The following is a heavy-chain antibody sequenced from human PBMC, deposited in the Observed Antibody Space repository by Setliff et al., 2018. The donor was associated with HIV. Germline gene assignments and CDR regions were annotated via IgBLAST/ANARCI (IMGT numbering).Heavy chain of an antibody. CDR3: ARDLHILYTNSGGGFDY. CDR1: GFTFSSYT. J-gene: IGHJ4*02. D-gene: IGHD6-6*01. CDR2: ISHSGSPI. V-gene: IGHV3-21*01. Sequence: SLRLSCAASGFTFSSYTMNWVRQAPGKGLEWVSSISHSGSPIYYADSVKGRFTISRDNAKNSLYLQMNSLRVEDTAVYYCARDLHILYTNSGGGFDYWGQGTLVTVSS.